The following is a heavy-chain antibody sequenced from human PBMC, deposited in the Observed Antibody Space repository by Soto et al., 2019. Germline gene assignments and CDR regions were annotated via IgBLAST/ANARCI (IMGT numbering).Heavy chain of an antibody. Sequence: LETLSLTCTVSGGSSSSYYWSWIRQPPGKGLEWIGYIYYSGSTNYNPSLKSRVTISVDTSKNQFSLKLSSVTAADTAVYYCARLTYYYDSSGYSYYFDYWGQGTLVTVSS. CDR2: IYYSGST. D-gene: IGHD3-22*01. CDR1: GGSSSSYY. J-gene: IGHJ4*02. CDR3: ARLTYYYDSSGYSYYFDY. V-gene: IGHV4-59*01.